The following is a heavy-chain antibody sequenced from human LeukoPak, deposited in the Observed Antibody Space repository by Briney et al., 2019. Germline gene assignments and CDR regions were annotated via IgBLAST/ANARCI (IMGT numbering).Heavy chain of an antibody. V-gene: IGHV4-4*07. CDR1: GGSIRSY. CDR2: IYGSGST. CDR3: ARDSGTTGEVKFDP. Sequence: SETLSLTCAVSGGSIRSYWSWIRQPAGKGLEWIGRIYGSGSTDYNPSLKSRVTMSIDTSKNQFSLNLISVTAADTAVYYCARDSGTTGEVKFDPWGQGTLVTVSS. D-gene: IGHD3-10*01. J-gene: IGHJ5*02.